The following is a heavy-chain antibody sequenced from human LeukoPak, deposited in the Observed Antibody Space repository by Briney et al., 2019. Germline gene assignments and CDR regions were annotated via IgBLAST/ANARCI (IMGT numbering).Heavy chain of an antibody. V-gene: IGHV3-66*01. D-gene: IGHD3-10*01. J-gene: IGHJ4*02. CDR3: ARDPGGGSGIEGYFDY. CDR1: GFPVSSNY. Sequence: HPGRSLRLFCAASGFPVSSNYMSWVRQAPGKGLEWVSVIYSGGSTYYADSVKGRFTISRDNSKNTLYLQMNSLRAEDTAVYYCARDPGGGSGIEGYFDYWGQGTLVTVSS. CDR2: IYSGGST.